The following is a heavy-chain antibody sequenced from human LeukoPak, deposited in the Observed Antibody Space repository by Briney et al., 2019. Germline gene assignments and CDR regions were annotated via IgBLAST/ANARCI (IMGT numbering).Heavy chain of an antibody. CDR2: IGASDGGT. Sequence: GGSLRLSCAAAGFDFSSTAMNWVRQAPGRGLEWVSVIGASDGGTYYADSVRGRFTISRDNSKNTLYLQMNSLRAEDTAVYYCANAVHSKAVALPFDYWGQGTLVTVSS. CDR1: GFDFSSTA. V-gene: IGHV3-23*01. D-gene: IGHD6-19*01. CDR3: ANAVHSKAVALPFDY. J-gene: IGHJ4*02.